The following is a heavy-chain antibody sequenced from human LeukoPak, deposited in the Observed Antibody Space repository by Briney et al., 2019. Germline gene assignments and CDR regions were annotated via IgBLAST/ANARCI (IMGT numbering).Heavy chain of an antibody. V-gene: IGHV3-30*18. D-gene: IGHD6-19*01. J-gene: IGHJ4*02. Sequence: PGGSLRLSCAASGFTFSSYGMHWVRQAPGKGLEWVAVISYDGSNKYYADSVKGRFTISRDNSKNTLYLQMNSLRAEDTAVYYCAKDPAGMWQWLPLDYWGQGTLVTVSS. CDR2: ISYDGSNK. CDR1: GFTFSSYG. CDR3: AKDPAGMWQWLPLDY.